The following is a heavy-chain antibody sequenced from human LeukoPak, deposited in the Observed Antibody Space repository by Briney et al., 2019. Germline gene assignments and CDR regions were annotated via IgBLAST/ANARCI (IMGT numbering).Heavy chain of an antibody. J-gene: IGHJ6*02. CDR3: ARSFLEWLSLNV. V-gene: IGHV4-59*01. CDR1: GRSISDYY. D-gene: IGHD3-3*01. Sequence: SETLSLTCTVSGRSISDYYWSWIRQPPGKGLEWIAYIFYSGSTNYNPSLKSRLTISVDTSKNQFSLKLTSVTAADRAVYYCARSFLEWLSLNVWGQGTTVTVSS. CDR2: IFYSGST.